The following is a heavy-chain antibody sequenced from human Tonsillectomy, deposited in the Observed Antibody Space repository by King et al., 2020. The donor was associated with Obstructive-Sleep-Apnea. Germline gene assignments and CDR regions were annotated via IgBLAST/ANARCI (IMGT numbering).Heavy chain of an antibody. V-gene: IGHV1-18*01. CDR1: GYTFTDYG. D-gene: IGHD2-2*01. J-gene: IGHJ6*02. CDR2: ISPYNGNT. CDR3: ARDPPPSSRDYYGMDV. Sequence: QLVQSGAEVKRPGASVKVSCKTSGYTFTDYGISWVRQAPGQGLEWMGWISPYNGNTYYAQKVQGRVTMTTDTSTSTAYMELRSLRSDDTAVYYGARDPPPSSRDYYGMDVWGQGTTVTVSS.